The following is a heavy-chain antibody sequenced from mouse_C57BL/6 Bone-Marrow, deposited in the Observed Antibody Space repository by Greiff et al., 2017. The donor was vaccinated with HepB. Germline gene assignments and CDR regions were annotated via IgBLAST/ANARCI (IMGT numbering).Heavy chain of an antibody. CDR1: GYTFTSYW. J-gene: IGHJ3*01. V-gene: IGHV1-69*01. Sequence: QVQLQQPGPELVMPGASVKLSCKASGYTFTSYWMHWVKQRPGKGLEWIGEIDPSDSYTNSNQKFKGKSTLTVDKSSSAAYMQLSSLASEDSAVYYCARGGIWFAYWGQGTLVTVSA. CDR3: ARGGIWFAY. CDR2: IDPSDSYT.